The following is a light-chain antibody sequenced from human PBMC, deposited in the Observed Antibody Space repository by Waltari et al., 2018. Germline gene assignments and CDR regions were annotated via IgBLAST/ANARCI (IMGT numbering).Light chain of an antibody. CDR1: GGSFATHY. CDR2: ADN. CDR3: QSYDGDRSWV. J-gene: IGLJ3*02. Sequence: FILTQSHSVSESPGRTVPISCSGSGGSFATHYVQWYQQRPGSAPTPWIYADNQRPSGVPDRFSGSVDSSSNSASLTISGLQTEDEADYYCQSYDGDRSWVFGGGTKLTVL. V-gene: IGLV6-57*02.